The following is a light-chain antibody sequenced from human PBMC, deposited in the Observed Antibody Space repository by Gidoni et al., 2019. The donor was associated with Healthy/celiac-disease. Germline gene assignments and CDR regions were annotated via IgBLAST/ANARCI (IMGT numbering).Light chain of an antibody. Sequence: TQSPSSLSASVGDRVTITCRASQSISSYLNWYQQKPGKAPKLLIYAASSLQSGVPARFSGSGSGTDFTLTLSSLQPEDFATYYCQQSYSTPVFTFGPGTKVDIK. CDR3: QQSYSTPVFT. V-gene: IGKV1-39*01. CDR2: AAS. J-gene: IGKJ3*01. CDR1: QSISSY.